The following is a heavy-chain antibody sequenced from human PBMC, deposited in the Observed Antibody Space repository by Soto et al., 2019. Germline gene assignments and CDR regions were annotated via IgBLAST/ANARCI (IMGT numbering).Heavy chain of an antibody. V-gene: IGHV3-21*01. CDR1: GFTFSSYA. Sequence: GGSLRLSCAASGFTFSSYAMNWVRQAPGMGLEWVSAISGSGGYIYYADSVKGRFTISRDNAKNSLYLQMNSLRAEDTAVYYCARDREVVVPAAMGYYYYYMDVWGKGTTVTVSS. J-gene: IGHJ6*03. D-gene: IGHD2-2*01. CDR2: ISGSGGYI. CDR3: ARDREVVVPAAMGYYYYYMDV.